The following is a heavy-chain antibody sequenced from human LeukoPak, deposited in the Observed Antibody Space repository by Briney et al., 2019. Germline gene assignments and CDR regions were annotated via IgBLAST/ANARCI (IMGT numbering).Heavy chain of an antibody. J-gene: IGHJ1*01. Sequence: SETLSLTCTVSGGSISSYYWSWLRQPPGKGLEWIGYIFYSGSTNYNPSLKSRLTIPVDTSKNPFSLKLSSVTAADTAVYYCARMGRSSGPFQHWGQGTLVSDSS. CDR1: GGSISSYY. V-gene: IGHV4-59*01. CDR2: IFYSGST. CDR3: ARMGRSSGPFQH. D-gene: IGHD6-25*01.